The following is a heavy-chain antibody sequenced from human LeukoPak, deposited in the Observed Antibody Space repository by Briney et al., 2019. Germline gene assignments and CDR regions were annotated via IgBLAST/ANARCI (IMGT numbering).Heavy chain of an antibody. Sequence: GGSLRLSCAASGFTFSSYGMHWVRQAPGKGLEWVAFIRYDGSNKYYADSVKGRFTISRDNSKNTLYLQMNSLRAEDTAVYYCARVGGGYSGYVPDYWGQGTLVTVSS. V-gene: IGHV3-30*02. CDR3: ARVGGGYSGYVPDY. D-gene: IGHD5-12*01. J-gene: IGHJ4*02. CDR2: IRYDGSNK. CDR1: GFTFSSYG.